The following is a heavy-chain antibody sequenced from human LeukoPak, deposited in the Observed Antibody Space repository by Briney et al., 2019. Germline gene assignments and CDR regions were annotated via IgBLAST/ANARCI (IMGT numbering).Heavy chain of an antibody. CDR1: GYTFTNNY. V-gene: IGHV1-46*01. Sequence: ASVKVSCKASGYTFTNNYLHWVRQAHGQGLEWMGVIYPRDGSTSYAQNFQGRVTVTRDTSTTTVHMELRGLRSEDTAVYYCARDQEGFDYWGQGTVVTVSS. CDR3: ARDQEGFDY. CDR2: IYPRDGST. J-gene: IGHJ4*02.